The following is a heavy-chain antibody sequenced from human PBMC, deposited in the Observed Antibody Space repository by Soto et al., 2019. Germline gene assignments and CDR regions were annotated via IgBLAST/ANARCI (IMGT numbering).Heavy chain of an antibody. D-gene: IGHD2-15*01. CDR1: GYTFTSYG. CDR3: AGVVVALVHWFDP. J-gene: IGHJ5*02. Sequence: QVQLVQSGAEVKKPGASVKVSCKASGYTFTSYGLSWVRQAPGQGLEWMGRISAYNYNTNYAQKLQGRVTMTTDTSTSTAYMELRSLRSDDTAVYYYAGVVVALVHWFDPWGQGTLVIVAS. CDR2: ISAYNYNT. V-gene: IGHV1-18*01.